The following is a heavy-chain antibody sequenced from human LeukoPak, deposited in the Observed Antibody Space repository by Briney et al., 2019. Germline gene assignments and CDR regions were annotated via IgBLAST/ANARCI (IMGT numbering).Heavy chain of an antibody. J-gene: IGHJ6*03. CDR1: GYTFTSYD. V-gene: IGHV1-8*01. CDR2: MNPNSGNT. CDR3: ARGIAATRLFHYYYYMDV. Sequence: ASVKVSCKASGYTFTSYDINWVRQATGQGLEWMGWMNPNSGNTGYAQKFQGRVTMTRNTSISTAYMELSSLRSEDTAVYYCARGIAATRLFHYYYYMDVWGKGTTVTISS. D-gene: IGHD2-15*01.